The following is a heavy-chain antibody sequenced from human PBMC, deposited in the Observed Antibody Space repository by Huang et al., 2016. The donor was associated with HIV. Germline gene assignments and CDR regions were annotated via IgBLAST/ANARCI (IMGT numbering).Heavy chain of an antibody. J-gene: IGHJ4*02. Sequence: QVQLQESGPGLVKPSQTLSLTCTVSGGFIRRGGYYWSWIRQPPGKGLEWIGNIYYNGRTYYNPSLRSRVAISVDTSKNQFSLKLTSVTAADTAVFFCARSLYDASGSSLNYFDYWGQGTLVTVSS. V-gene: IGHV4-30-4*08. D-gene: IGHD3-22*01. CDR2: IYYNGRT. CDR3: ARSLYDASGSSLNYFDY. CDR1: GGFIRRGGYY.